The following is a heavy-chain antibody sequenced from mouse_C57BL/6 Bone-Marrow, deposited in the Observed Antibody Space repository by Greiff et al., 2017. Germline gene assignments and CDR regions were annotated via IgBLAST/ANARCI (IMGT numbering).Heavy chain of an antibody. J-gene: IGHJ1*03. CDR3: ARAHYGSSYERYFDV. Sequence: EVNVVESGGGLVQSGRSLRLSCATSGFTFSDFYMEWVRQAPGKGLEWIAASRNKANDYTTEYSASVKGRFIVSRDTSQSILYLQMNALRAEDTAIYYCARAHYGSSYERYFDVWGTGTTVTVSS. CDR1: GFTFSDFY. V-gene: IGHV7-1*01. D-gene: IGHD1-1*01. CDR2: SRNKANDYTT.